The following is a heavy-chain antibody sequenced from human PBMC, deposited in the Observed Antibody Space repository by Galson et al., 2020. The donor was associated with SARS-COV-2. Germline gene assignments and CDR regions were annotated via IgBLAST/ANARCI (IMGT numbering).Heavy chain of an antibody. J-gene: IGHJ4*02. CDR3: AHISCMSGAAAAPGAFDY. V-gene: IGHV2-5*01. D-gene: IGHD6-13*01. CDR1: GFSLSTSGVG. Sequence: SGPTLVKPTQTLTLTCTFSGFSLSTSGVGVGWIRQPPGKALEWLALIYWNDDKRYSPSLKSRLTITKDTSKNQVVLTMTNMDPVDTATYYCAHISCMSGAAAAPGAFDYWGQGTLVTVSS. CDR2: IYWNDDK.